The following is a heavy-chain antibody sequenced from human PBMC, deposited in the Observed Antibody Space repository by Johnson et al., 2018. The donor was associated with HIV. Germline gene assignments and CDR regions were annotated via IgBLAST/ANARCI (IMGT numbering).Heavy chain of an antibody. Sequence: VRLVESGGGVVQPGRSLRLSCAASGFTFSSYAMHWVRQAPGKGLEWVAVISYDGSNKYYADSVKGRFTISRDNSKNTLYLQMNSLRAEDTAVYYCAREAHYYDSSGLKRGAFDIWGQGTMVTVSS. V-gene: IGHV3-30-3*01. CDR2: ISYDGSNK. J-gene: IGHJ3*02. CDR3: AREAHYYDSSGLKRGAFDI. CDR1: GFTFSSYA. D-gene: IGHD3-22*01.